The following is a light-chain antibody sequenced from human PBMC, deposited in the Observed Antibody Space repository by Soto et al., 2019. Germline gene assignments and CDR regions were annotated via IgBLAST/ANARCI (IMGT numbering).Light chain of an antibody. Sequence: EIVMTQSPATLSLSPGERATFSCRASQSVSTNLAWYQKKPGQAPRLLIYSASTRATGIPARFSGSGSGTEFTLTISSLQSEDFAVYYCQQYKNWPPLTFGGGTKVEI. CDR3: QQYKNWPPLT. V-gene: IGKV3-15*01. CDR1: QSVSTN. J-gene: IGKJ4*01. CDR2: SAS.